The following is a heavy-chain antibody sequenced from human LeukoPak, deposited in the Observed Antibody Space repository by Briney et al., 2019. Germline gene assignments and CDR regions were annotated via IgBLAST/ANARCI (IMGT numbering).Heavy chain of an antibody. Sequence: KTSETLSLTCTVSRGSISRYYWSWLRQPPGKGLEWIAYIYYSGTTNYNPSLKSRVTISVDKSKNQFSLKLSSVTAADTAVYYCAREVIAAPPHWFDPWGQGTLVTVSS. CDR1: RGSISRYY. CDR2: IYYSGTT. J-gene: IGHJ5*02. V-gene: IGHV4-59*12. CDR3: AREVIAAPPHWFDP. D-gene: IGHD2-15*01.